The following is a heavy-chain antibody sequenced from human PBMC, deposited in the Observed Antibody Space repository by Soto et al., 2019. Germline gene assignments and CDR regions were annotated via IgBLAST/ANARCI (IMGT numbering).Heavy chain of an antibody. J-gene: IGHJ4*01. V-gene: IGHV5-51*01. CDR2: IYPVDSDT. CDR3: AREGMVGAITFDY. Sequence: PVESLKISCKGSGYSFTSYWLGWVRQMPGKGLEWMGIIYPVDSDTRYSPSFQGQVPISADKSIITAYLQWSSPMHSNTSMYCCAREGMVGAITFDYWGQGTMVTVSS. CDR1: GYSFTSYW. D-gene: IGHD1-26*01.